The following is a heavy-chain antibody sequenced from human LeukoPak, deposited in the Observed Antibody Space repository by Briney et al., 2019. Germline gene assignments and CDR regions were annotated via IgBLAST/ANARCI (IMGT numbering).Heavy chain of an antibody. CDR2: INPSGGST. CDR1: GYTFTSYY. Sequence: ASVKVSCKASGYTFTSYYMYWVRQAPGQGLEWMGIINPSGGSTSYAQKFQGRVTMTRDMSTSTVYMELSSLRSEDTAVYYCARDPTGGATPLDYWGQGTLVTVSS. V-gene: IGHV1-46*01. CDR3: ARDPTGGATPLDY. J-gene: IGHJ4*02. D-gene: IGHD1-26*01.